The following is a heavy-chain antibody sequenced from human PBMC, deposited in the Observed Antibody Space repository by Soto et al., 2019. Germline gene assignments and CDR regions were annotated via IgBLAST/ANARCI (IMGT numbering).Heavy chain of an antibody. CDR1: GVSISRSSYY. D-gene: IGHD1-7*01. CDR3: ARLNAGTTYYYYGMDV. Sequence: PSETLSLTCTVSGVSISRSSYYWGWIRQPPGKGLEWIGSIYYSGSTYYNPSLKSRVTISVDTSKNQFSLKLSSLTAADTALYYCARLNAGTTYYYYGMDVWGHGTTVT. V-gene: IGHV4-39*01. J-gene: IGHJ6*02. CDR2: IYYSGST.